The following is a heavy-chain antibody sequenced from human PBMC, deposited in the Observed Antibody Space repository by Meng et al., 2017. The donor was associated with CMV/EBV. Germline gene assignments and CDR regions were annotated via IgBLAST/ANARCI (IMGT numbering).Heavy chain of an antibody. Sequence: FTVTNSWMRWVGQGQGKRLIWVWRIDEDGSKITYANTMKRQCTISRDNTRRTLYLQIVSMRDDDTTVYYCVRDLASTDYVSWGDDFDFWGQGTLVTVSS. D-gene: IGHD3-16*01. V-gene: IGHV3-74*03. CDR3: VRDLASTDYVSWGDDFDF. CDR1: FTVTNSW. CDR2: IDEDGSKI. J-gene: IGHJ4*02.